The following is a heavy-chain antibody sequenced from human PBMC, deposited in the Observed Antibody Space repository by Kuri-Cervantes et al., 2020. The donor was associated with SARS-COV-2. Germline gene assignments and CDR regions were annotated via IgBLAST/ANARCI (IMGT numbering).Heavy chain of an antibody. D-gene: IGHD3-3*01. CDR2: ISYDGSNK. CDR1: GFTFSSYA. J-gene: IGHJ4*02. CDR3: ARADFWSGLFDS. V-gene: IGHV3-30*04. Sequence: GGSLRLSCAASGFTFSSYAMHWVRQAPGKGLEWVAVISYDGSNKYYADSVEGRFTISRDNSKNTLYLQMNSLRAEDTAVYYCARADFWSGLFDSWGQGTLVTVSS.